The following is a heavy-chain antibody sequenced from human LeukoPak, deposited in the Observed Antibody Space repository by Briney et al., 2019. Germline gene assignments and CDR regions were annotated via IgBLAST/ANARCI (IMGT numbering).Heavy chain of an antibody. D-gene: IGHD3-3*01. V-gene: IGHV3-23*01. J-gene: IGHJ6*02. Sequence: GGSLRLSCAASGFTFSSYAMSWVRQAPGKGLEWVSAISGGGGSTYYADSVKGRFTISRDNSKNTLYLQMNSLRAEDTAVYYCAKDKAYYDFWSGYFYGMDVWGQGTTVTVSS. CDR3: AKDKAYYDFWSGYFYGMDV. CDR1: GFTFSSYA. CDR2: ISGGGGST.